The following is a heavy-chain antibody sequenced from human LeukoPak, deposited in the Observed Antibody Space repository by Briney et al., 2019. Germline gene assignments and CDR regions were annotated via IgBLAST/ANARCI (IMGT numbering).Heavy chain of an antibody. Sequence: LGASVEVSCKASGYTFTTYAMHWVRQAPGQRLEWMGWINAGTGNTKYSQKFQGRLTITRDTSASTAYMELSSLRSEDTAVYYCARGNVVSAAGDYWGQGTLVTVSS. V-gene: IGHV1-3*01. CDR3: ARGNVVSAAGDY. J-gene: IGHJ4*02. CDR1: GYTFTTYA. D-gene: IGHD6-13*01. CDR2: INAGTGNT.